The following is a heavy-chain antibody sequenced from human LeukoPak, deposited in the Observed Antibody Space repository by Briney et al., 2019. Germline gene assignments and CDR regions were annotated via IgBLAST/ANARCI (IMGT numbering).Heavy chain of an antibody. CDR3: ARDQKYFARQKYYYGMDV. Sequence: AGGSLRLSCAASGFTFSSYWMSWVRQAPGKGLEWVANIKQDGSEKYYVDSVKGRFTISRDNAENSLYLQMNSLRAEDTAVYYCARDQKYFARQKYYYGMDVWGQGTTVTVSS. CDR2: IKQDGSEK. V-gene: IGHV3-7*04. J-gene: IGHJ6*02. CDR1: GFTFSSYW. D-gene: IGHD2/OR15-2a*01.